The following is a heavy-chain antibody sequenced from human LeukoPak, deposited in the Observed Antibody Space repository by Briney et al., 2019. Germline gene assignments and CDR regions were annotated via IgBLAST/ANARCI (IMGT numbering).Heavy chain of an antibody. CDR2: INPNSGGT. V-gene: IGHV1-2*02. D-gene: IGHD5-24*01. CDR3: ASREMATDAFDI. CDR1: GYTFTSYY. Sequence: ASVKVSCKASGYTFTSYYMHWVRQAPGQGLEWMGWINPNSGGTNYAQKFQGRVTMTRDTSISTAYMELSRLRSDDTAVYYCASREMATDAFDIWGQGTMVTVSS. J-gene: IGHJ3*02.